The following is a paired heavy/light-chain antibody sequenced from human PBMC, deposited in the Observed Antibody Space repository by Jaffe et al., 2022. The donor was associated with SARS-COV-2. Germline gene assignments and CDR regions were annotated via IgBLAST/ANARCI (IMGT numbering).Light chain of an antibody. V-gene: IGKV2-24*01. Sequence: DIVMTQTPLSSPVTLGQPASISCRSSQSLVHSDGNTYLSWLQQRPGQPPRLLIYKISNRFSGVPDRFSGSGAGTDFTLKISRVEAEDVGVYYCMQATQFPWTFGQGTKVEIK. CDR1: QSLVHSDGNTY. CDR2: KIS. CDR3: MQATQFPWT. J-gene: IGKJ1*01.
Heavy chain of an antibody. CDR3: ARAVVVWFGELLFYMDV. V-gene: IGHV4-59*01. Sequence: QVQLQESGPGLVKPSETLSLTCTVSGGSISSYYWSWIRQPPGKGLEWIGYIYYSGSTNYNPSLKSRVTISVDTSKNQFSLKLSSVTAADTAVYYCARAVVVWFGELLFYMDVWGKGTTVTVSS. J-gene: IGHJ6*03. CDR1: GGSISSYY. D-gene: IGHD3-10*01. CDR2: IYYSGST.